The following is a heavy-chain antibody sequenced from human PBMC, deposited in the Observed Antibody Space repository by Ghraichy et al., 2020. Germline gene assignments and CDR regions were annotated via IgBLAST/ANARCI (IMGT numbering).Heavy chain of an antibody. D-gene: IGHD3-9*01. CDR1: GGSFSGYY. Sequence: SETLSLTCAVYGGSFSGYYWSWIRQPPGKGLEWIGEINHSGSTNYNPSLKSRVTISVDTSKNQFSLKLSSVTAADTAVYYCARVPLYLLRYFDAWGQGTLVTVSS. CDR2: INHSGST. V-gene: IGHV4-34*01. CDR3: ARVPLYLLRYFDA. J-gene: IGHJ4*02.